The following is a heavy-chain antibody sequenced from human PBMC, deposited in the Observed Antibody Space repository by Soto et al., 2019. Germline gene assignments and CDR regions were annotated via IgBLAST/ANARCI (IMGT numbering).Heavy chain of an antibody. CDR2: IYYSGST. CDR3: AGGYSSGWYFIY. J-gene: IGHJ4*02. V-gene: IGHV4-59*08. Sequence: NPSETLSLTCTVSGGSISSYYWSWIRQPPGKGLEWIGYIYYSGSTNYNPSLKSRVTISVDTSKNQFSLKLSSVTAADTAVYYCAGGYSSGWYFIYWGQGTLVTVSS. CDR1: GGSISSYY. D-gene: IGHD6-19*01.